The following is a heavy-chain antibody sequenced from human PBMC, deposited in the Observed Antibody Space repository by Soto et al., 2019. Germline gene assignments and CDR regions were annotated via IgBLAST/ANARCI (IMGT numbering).Heavy chain of an antibody. V-gene: IGHV4-30-2*01. CDR3: AIVPDY. CDR1: GGSISSGGYS. J-gene: IGHJ4*02. CDR2: IYHSGST. Sequence: QLQLQESGSGLVKPSQTLSLTCAVSGGSISSGGYSWSWIRQPPGKGLEWIGYIYHSGSTYYNPSPESRVTLAAARSKNQFSLKLSSVTAADAAVYYGAIVPDYWGQGTLVAVSS.